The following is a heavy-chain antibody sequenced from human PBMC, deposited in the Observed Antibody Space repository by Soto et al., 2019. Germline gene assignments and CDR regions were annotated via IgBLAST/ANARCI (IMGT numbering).Heavy chain of an antibody. CDR3: ARFGGYCSGGSCYSDNYFDY. J-gene: IGHJ4*02. CDR2: IYPGDSDT. D-gene: IGHD2-15*01. CDR1: GYSFTSYW. V-gene: IGHV5-51*01. Sequence: PGESLKISCKGPGYSFTSYWIGWVRQMPGKGLEWMGIIYPGDSDTRYSPSFQGQVTISADKSISTAYLQWSSLKASDTAMYYCARFGGYCSGGSCYSDNYFDYWGQGTLVTVAS.